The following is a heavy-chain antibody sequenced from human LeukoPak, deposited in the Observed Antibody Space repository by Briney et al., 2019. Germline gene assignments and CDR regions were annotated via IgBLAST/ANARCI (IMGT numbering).Heavy chain of an antibody. J-gene: IGHJ6*02. V-gene: IGHV1-8*01. Sequence: ASVKVSCTASGYTFTSYDINWVRQATGQGLEWMGWMNPNSGNTGYAQKFQGRVTMTRNTSISTAYMELSSLRSEDTAVYYCARSGYSYGSAPGLYYYYYYGMDVWGQGTTVTVSS. CDR3: ARSGYSYGSAPGLYYYYYYGMDV. CDR1: GYTFTSYD. D-gene: IGHD5-18*01. CDR2: MNPNSGNT.